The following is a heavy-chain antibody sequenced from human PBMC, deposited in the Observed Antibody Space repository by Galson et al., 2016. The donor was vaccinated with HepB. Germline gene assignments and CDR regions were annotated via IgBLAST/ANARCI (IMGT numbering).Heavy chain of an antibody. CDR2: VKTETSGGTT. CDR3: ATLQSPRRNYYVLDY. D-gene: IGHD3-10*02. CDR1: GFTFSNAW. J-gene: IGHJ4*02. V-gene: IGHV3-15*01. Sequence: SLRLSCAGSGFTFSNAWMTWVRQTPGKGLEWVGLVKTETSGGTTEYAAPVKDRFIISRDDSKSILYLQMNSLKTEDAAVYFCATLQSPRRNYYVLDYWGQGTLVTVSS.